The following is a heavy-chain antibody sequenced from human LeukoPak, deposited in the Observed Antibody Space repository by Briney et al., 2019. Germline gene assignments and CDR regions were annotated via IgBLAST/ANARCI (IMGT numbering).Heavy chain of an antibody. Sequence: PGGSLRLSCAASGFTFDDYAMHWVRQAPGKGLEWVSGISWNSGSIGYADSVKGRFTISRDNAKNSLYLQMNSLRAEDTALYYCAKDNKVVITTGAFDIWGQGTMVTVSS. D-gene: IGHD3-22*01. CDR2: ISWNSGSI. CDR3: AKDNKVVITTGAFDI. V-gene: IGHV3-9*01. CDR1: GFTFDDYA. J-gene: IGHJ3*02.